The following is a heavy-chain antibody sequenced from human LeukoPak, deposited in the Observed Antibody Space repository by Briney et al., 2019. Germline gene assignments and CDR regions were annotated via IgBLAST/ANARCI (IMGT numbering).Heavy chain of an antibody. J-gene: IGHJ4*02. CDR3: ARQSSSWYGVDY. CDR2: IYSSGRT. CDR1: GDSINSNNYY. D-gene: IGHD6-13*01. V-gene: IGHV4-61*02. Sequence: SETLSLTCTVSGDSINSNNYYWSWIRQPAGKGLEWIGRIYSSGRTNYNPSLKSRVTISVDTSKNQFSLKLSSVTAADTAVYYCARQSSSWYGVDYWGQGTLVTVSS.